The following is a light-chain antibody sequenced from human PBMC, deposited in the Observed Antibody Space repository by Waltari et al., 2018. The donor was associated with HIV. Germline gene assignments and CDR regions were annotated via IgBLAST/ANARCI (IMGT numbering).Light chain of an antibody. J-gene: IGLJ1*01. CDR3: SSYTSSSTLEV. CDR1: SSDVGGYNY. Sequence: QSALTQPASVSGSPGQSITISCTGTSSDVGGYNYVSWYQQHPGKAPKLMIYEVSKRPAGVSKRFAGSKSGNTASLTISGLQAEDESDYYCSSYTSSSTLEVFGTGTKVTVL. V-gene: IGLV2-14*01. CDR2: EVS.